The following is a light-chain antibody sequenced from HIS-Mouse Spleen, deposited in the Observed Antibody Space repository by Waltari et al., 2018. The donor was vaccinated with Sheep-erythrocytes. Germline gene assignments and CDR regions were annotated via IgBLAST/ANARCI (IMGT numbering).Light chain of an antibody. J-gene: IGLJ1*01. V-gene: IGLV2-11*01. CDR1: SSDVGGYNY. CDR3: CSYAGSYNHV. CDR2: DFC. Sequence: QSALTQPRSVSGSPGQSVTISCTGTSSDVGGYNYVSWYQQHPGKAPKLLIYDFCKRPSGVPDRFSGSKSGNTASLTISGLQAEDEADYYCCSYAGSYNHVFATGTKVTVL.